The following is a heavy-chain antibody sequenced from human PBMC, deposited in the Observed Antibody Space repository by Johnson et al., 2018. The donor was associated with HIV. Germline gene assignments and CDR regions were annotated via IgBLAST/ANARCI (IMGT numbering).Heavy chain of an antibody. V-gene: IGHV3-30*02. Sequence: QVQLVESGGGVVQPGGSLRLSCAASGFTFSSYGMHWVRQAPGKGLEWVAFIRYDGGNKYYSDSVKGRFTISRDNSKNTLYLQMNSLRAEDTAVYRCAKGFRVGATDAFDIWGQGTMVTVSS. CDR2: IRYDGGNK. J-gene: IGHJ3*02. CDR3: AKGFRVGATDAFDI. D-gene: IGHD1-26*01. CDR1: GFTFSSYG.